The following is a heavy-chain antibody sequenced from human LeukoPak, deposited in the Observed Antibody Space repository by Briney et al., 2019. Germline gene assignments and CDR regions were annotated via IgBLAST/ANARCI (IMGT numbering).Heavy chain of an antibody. D-gene: IGHD6-19*01. CDR2: ISGGGTK. J-gene: IGHJ4*02. CDR1: GFTFSNYV. V-gene: IGHV3-23*01. CDR3: ASRYNSGWYFTEY. Sequence: PGGSLRLSCVASGFTFSNYVMSWVRQAPGKGLEWVSAISGGGTKYYADSVKGRFTISGDNSKNTLYLQMSSLRADDTAEYYCASRYNSGWYFTEYWGQGTLVTVSS.